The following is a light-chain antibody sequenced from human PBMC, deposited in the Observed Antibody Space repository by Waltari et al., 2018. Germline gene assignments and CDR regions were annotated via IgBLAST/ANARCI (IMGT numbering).Light chain of an antibody. CDR3: LQDYNFLT. J-gene: IGKJ1*01. Sequence: RCAITCRASQGITNDLAWYQQQSGKAPKLLIYAASRLASGVPSRFSGSGSGTDFTLTISSLQPEDLATYYCLQDYNFLTFGQGTKVDIK. CDR2: AAS. V-gene: IGKV1-6*01. CDR1: QGITND.